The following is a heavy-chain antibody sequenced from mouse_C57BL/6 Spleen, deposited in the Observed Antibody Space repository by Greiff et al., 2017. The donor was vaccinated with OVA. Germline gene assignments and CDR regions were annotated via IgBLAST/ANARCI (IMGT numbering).Heavy chain of an antibody. J-gene: IGHJ3*01. CDR2: IYPSDSET. CDR3: ARSGYGYDWFAY. Sequence: VQLQQPGAELVRPGSSVKLSCKASGYTFTSYWMDWVKQRPGQGLEWIGNIYPSDSETHYNQKFKDKATLTVDKSSSTAYMQLSSLTSEDSAVYYCARSGYGYDWFAYWGQGTLVTVSA. V-gene: IGHV1-61*01. CDR1: GYTFTSYW. D-gene: IGHD2-2*01.